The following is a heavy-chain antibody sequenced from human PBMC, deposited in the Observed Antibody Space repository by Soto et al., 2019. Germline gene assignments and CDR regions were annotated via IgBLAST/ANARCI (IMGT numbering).Heavy chain of an antibody. V-gene: IGHV4-59*01. D-gene: IGHD3-22*01. CDR1: GGSISSYY. CDR2: IYYSGST. Sequence: SETLSLTCTVSGGSISSYYWSWIRQPPGKGLEWIGYIYYSGSTNYNPSLKSRVTISVDTSKNQFSLKLSSVTAADTAVYYCARPYDSSGYYGFDYWGQGTLVTVSS. J-gene: IGHJ4*02. CDR3: ARPYDSSGYYGFDY.